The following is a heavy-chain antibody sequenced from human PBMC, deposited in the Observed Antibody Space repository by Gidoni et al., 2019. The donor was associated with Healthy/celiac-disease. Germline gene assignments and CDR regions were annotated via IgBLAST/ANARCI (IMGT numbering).Heavy chain of an antibody. V-gene: IGHV1-69*06. CDR3: ASVRAVAGSEAYYFDY. CDR2: IIPIFRTA. CDR1: GGTFSSYA. D-gene: IGHD6-19*01. Sequence: QVQLVQSGAEVKKPGSSVKVSCKASGGTFSSYALSWVRQAPGQGLEWMGGIIPIFRTANYAQTFQGRLTLTADKSPSPPYMELSSLRSDDPAVYYCASVRAVAGSEAYYFDYWGQGTLVTVPS. J-gene: IGHJ4*02.